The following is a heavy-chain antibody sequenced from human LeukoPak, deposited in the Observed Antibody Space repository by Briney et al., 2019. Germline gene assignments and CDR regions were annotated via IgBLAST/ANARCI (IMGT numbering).Heavy chain of an antibody. CDR1: GYSISSGYY. J-gene: IGHJ4*02. CDR2: IYHSGST. Sequence: SETLSLTCTVSGYSISSGYYWGWIRPPPGKGLEWIGSIYHSGSTYYNPSLKSRVTISVDTSKNQFSLKLSSETAADTAVYYCAGGAIWYDSSGYYGPIDYWGQGTLVTVSS. CDR3: AGGAIWYDSSGYYGPIDY. V-gene: IGHV4-38-2*02. D-gene: IGHD3-22*01.